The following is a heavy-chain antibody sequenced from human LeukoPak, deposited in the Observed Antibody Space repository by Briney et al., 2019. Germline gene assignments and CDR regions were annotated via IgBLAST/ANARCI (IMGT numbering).Heavy chain of an antibody. CDR3: AGYGGYSF. J-gene: IGHJ4*02. D-gene: IGHD4-23*01. CDR2: ISGSGST. Sequence: GGSLRLSCAASGFVVSGNHMTWVRQAPGKGLEWVSVISGSGSTFYADSVKGRLTVSRDISKNTVYLQMNNLRAEDTAVYYCAGYGGYSFWGQGTLVTVSS. V-gene: IGHV3-66*01. CDR1: GFVVSGNH.